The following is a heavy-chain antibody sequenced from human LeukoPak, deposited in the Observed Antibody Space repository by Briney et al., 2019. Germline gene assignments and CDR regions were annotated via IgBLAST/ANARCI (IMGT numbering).Heavy chain of an antibody. CDR3: ARDPHCSSTNCPFDY. D-gene: IGHD2-2*01. CDR1: GGSSSSSDW. Sequence: KTSGTLSLTCAVSGGSSSSSDWWSWVRQPPGRGLEWIGYIYRSEHTNYNPSLKSRVTMSLDKSKNQFSLKLSSVTAADTAVYYCARDPHCSSTNCPFDYWGQGTLVIVSS. CDR2: IYRSEHT. V-gene: IGHV4-4*02. J-gene: IGHJ4*02.